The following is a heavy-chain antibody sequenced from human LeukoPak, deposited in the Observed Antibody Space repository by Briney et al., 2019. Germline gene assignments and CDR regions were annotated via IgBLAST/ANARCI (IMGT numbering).Heavy chain of an antibody. D-gene: IGHD6-6*01. V-gene: IGHV4-30-4*08. CDR3: ARTQSILDAFDI. Sequence: PSQTLSLTCTVSGGSISSGDYYWSWIRQPPGKGLEWIGYIYYSGSTYYNPSLKSRVTISVDTSKNQFSLKLSSVTAADTAVYYCARTQSILDAFDIWGQGTMVTVSS. CDR2: IYYSGST. J-gene: IGHJ3*02. CDR1: GGSISSGDYY.